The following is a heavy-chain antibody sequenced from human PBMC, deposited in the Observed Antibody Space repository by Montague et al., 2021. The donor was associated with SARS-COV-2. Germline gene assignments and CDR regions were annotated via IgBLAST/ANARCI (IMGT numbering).Heavy chain of an antibody. D-gene: IGHD3-22*01. Sequence: TLSLTCTVSGGSISSGGYYWSWIRQHPGKGLEWIGNIYYSGSTYYNPSLKSRVTISVDTSKNQFSLKLSSVTAADTAVYYCARAQGITMIVVVIGAFDIWGQGTMVTVSS. CDR2: IYYSGST. CDR1: GGSISSGGYY. CDR3: ARAQGITMIVVVIGAFDI. J-gene: IGHJ3*02. V-gene: IGHV4-31*03.